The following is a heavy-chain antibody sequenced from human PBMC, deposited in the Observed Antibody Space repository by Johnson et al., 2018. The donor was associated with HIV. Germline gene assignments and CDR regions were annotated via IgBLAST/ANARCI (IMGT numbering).Heavy chain of an antibody. CDR1: GFTFSSYW. Sequence: VQLVESGGGLVQPGGSLRLSCAASGFTFSSYWMSWVRQAPGKGLEWVANIKQDGSEKYYVDSVKGRLTISRDNAKNSLYLQMNSLRAEDTAVYYCARDRLYYGSSWYEESNAFDIWGQGTMVTVSS. CDR2: IKQDGSEK. D-gene: IGHD6-13*01. V-gene: IGHV3-7*05. CDR3: ARDRLYYGSSWYEESNAFDI. J-gene: IGHJ3*02.